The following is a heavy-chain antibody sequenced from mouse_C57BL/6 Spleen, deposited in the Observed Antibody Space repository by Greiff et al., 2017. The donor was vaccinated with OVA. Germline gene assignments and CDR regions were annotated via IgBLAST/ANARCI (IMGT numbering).Heavy chain of an antibody. J-gene: IGHJ4*01. CDR2: IYPGNSDT. CDR3: TRGNGNSYYAMDY. Sequence: EVKLVESGTVLARPGASVKMSCKTSGYTFTSYWMHWVKQRPGQGLEWIGAIYPGNSDTSYNQKFKGKAKLTAVTSASTAYMERSSLTNEDSAVYYCTRGNGNSYYAMDYWGQGTSVTVSS. CDR1: GYTFTSYW. V-gene: IGHV1-5*01. D-gene: IGHD2-1*01.